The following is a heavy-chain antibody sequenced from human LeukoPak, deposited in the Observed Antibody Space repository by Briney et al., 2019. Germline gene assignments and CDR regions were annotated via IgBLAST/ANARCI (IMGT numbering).Heavy chain of an antibody. CDR3: ARDYYGSGSYIRSAFDI. CDR2: ISAYNGNT. D-gene: IGHD3-10*01. V-gene: IGHV1-18*01. Sequence: ASVKVSCKASGYTFTSYGISWVRQAPGQGLEWMGWISAYNGNTNYAQKLQGRVTMTTDTSTSTAYMELSRLRSDDTAVYYCARDYYGSGSYIRSAFDIWGQGTMVTVSS. J-gene: IGHJ3*02. CDR1: GYTFTSYG.